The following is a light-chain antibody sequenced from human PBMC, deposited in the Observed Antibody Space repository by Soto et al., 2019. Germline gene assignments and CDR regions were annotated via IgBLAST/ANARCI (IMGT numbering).Light chain of an antibody. CDR1: QSVSSY. Sequence: IGLTPSSPTLSVYPGASATLSCRASQSVSSYLAWYQQKPGQAPRLLIYNASNRATGIPARFSGSGSGTDFTLTISSLQSEDFAVYYCQQYNNWHGTFGQGTKV. V-gene: IGKV3-15*01. J-gene: IGKJ1*01. CDR3: QQYNNWHGT. CDR2: NAS.